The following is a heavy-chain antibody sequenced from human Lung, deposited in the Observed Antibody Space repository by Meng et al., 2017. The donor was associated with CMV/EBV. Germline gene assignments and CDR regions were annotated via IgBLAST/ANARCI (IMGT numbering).Heavy chain of an antibody. D-gene: IGHD2-2*01. CDR1: GGSLSTYG. V-gene: IGHV1-69*05. J-gene: IGHJ6*02. CDR3: AREMDCSSTSCYVLPNYYYYGMDV. Sequence: SVXVSXXASGGSLSTYGISWVRQAPGQGLEWIGGSIPTFGTANYAQNFHGRVTITTDESTSTAYMEVSSLRSDDTAVYYCAREMDCSSTSCYVLPNYYYYGMDVWGQGTXVTVSS. CDR2: SIPTFGTA.